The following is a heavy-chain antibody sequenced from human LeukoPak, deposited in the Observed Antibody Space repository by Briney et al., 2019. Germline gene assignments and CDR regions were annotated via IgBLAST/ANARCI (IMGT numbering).Heavy chain of an antibody. CDR3: ARDRYDY. CDR1: GFTFNTYS. CDR2: IDSSGGYM. J-gene: IGHJ4*02. V-gene: IGHV3-21*06. Sequence: PGGSLRLSCEASGFTFNTYSMNWARQAPGKGLEWVSSIDSSGGYMFYADSVKGRFIISRDNAKDSLYLQMNSLRVEDTAVYYCARDRYDYWGQGTLVTVSS.